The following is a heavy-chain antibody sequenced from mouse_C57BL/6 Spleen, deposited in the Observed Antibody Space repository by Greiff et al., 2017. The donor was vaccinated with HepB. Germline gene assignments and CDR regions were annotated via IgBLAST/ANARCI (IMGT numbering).Heavy chain of an antibody. V-gene: IGHV1-55*01. D-gene: IGHD1-2*01. CDR2: IYRGSGST. CDR3: ARDYGTRRYFDY. Sequence: VQLQQPGAELVKPGASVKMSCKASGYTFTSYWITWVKQRPGQGLEWIGDIYRGSGSTNYNEKFKSKATLTVDTSSSTAYMQLSSLTSEDSAVYYCARDYGTRRYFDYWGQGTTLTVSS. CDR1: GYTFTSYW. J-gene: IGHJ2*01.